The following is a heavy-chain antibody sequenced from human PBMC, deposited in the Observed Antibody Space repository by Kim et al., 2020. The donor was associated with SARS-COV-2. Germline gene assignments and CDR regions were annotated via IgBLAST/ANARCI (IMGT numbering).Heavy chain of an antibody. D-gene: IGHD3-10*01. J-gene: IGHJ4*02. Sequence: VKGRYTISRDNSKNTLYLQMNSLRAEDTAVYYCAKDRLQGLLWFGELPDYWGQGTLVTVSS. CDR3: AKDRLQGLLWFGELPDY. V-gene: IGHV3-30*02.